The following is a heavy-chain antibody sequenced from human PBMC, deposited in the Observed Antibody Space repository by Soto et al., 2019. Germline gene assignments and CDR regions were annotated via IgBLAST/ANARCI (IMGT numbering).Heavy chain of an antibody. V-gene: IGHV3-20*01. D-gene: IGHD1-26*01. CDR3: ARDAQILLGYSTSPFGP. CDR1: GFTFDDYG. Sequence: GGSLRLSCAASGFTFDDYGMSWVRQAPGKGLEWVSGINWNGGSTGYADSVKGRFTISRDNAKNSLYLQMNSLRAEDTALYHCARDAQILLGYSTSPFGPWGQGTLVTVSS. J-gene: IGHJ5*02. CDR2: INWNGGST.